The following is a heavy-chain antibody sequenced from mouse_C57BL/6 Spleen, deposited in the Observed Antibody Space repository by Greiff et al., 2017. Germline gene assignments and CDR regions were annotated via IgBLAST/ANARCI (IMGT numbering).Heavy chain of an antibody. D-gene: IGHD2-3*01. V-gene: IGHV14-4*01. Sequence: VQLQQSGAELVRPGASVKLSCTASGFNIKDDYMHWVKQRPEQGLEWIGWIDPENGDTEYASKFPGKATITADTSSNTAYLQLSSLTSEDTAVYYCTTNGDGYYLYYAMDYWGQGTSVTVSS. CDR1: GFNIKDDY. CDR2: IDPENGDT. J-gene: IGHJ4*01. CDR3: TTNGDGYYLYYAMDY.